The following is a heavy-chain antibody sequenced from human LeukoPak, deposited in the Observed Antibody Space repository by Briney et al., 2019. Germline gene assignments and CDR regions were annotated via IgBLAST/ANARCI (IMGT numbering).Heavy chain of an antibody. CDR2: INQDGSEK. CDR3: ARPRGGRGYSGYDPYYFDY. CDR1: GFTFSTYW. V-gene: IGHV3-7*03. Sequence: GGSLRLSCAASGFTFSTYWMSWVRQAPGKGLEWVAYINQDGSEKYYVDSVKGRFTISRDNAKNSLYLQMSSLRAEDTAVHYCARPRGGRGYSGYDPYYFDYWGQGTLVTVSS. D-gene: IGHD5-12*01. J-gene: IGHJ4*02.